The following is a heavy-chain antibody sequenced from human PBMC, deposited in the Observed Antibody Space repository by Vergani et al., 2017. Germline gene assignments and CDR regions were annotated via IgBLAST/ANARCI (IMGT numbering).Heavy chain of an antibody. CDR3: ARGQTGYSRDWSTYFFYMDV. D-gene: IGHD3/OR15-3a*01. V-gene: IGHV4-59*01. CDR1: GSSISSYY. CDR2: IYYSGST. Sequence: QVQLQESGPGLVKPSETLSLTCTVSGSSISSYYWSWIRQPPGKGLEWIGYIYYSGSTNYNPSLKSRVTISVDTSKNQFSLKLSSVTAADTAVYYCARGQTGYSRDWSTYFFYMDVWGKGTTVTVSS. J-gene: IGHJ6*03.